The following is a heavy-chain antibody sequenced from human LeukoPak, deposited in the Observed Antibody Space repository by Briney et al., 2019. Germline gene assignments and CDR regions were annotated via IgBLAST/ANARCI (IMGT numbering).Heavy chain of an antibody. CDR2: ISSSGSTI. Sequence: GGSLRLSCAASGFSFSDYYMSWIRQAPGRGLEWVSYISSSGSTIYYADSVKGRFTISRDNAKNSLYLQMNSLRAEDTAVYYCAREVYGDYDLDYWGQGTLVTVSS. V-gene: IGHV3-11*04. CDR1: GFSFSDYY. J-gene: IGHJ4*02. D-gene: IGHD4-17*01. CDR3: AREVYGDYDLDY.